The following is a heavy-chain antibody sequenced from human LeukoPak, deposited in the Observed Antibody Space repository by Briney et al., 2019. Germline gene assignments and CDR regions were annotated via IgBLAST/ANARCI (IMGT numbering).Heavy chain of an antibody. J-gene: IGHJ4*02. CDR3: ARGTDRSKIGY. V-gene: IGHV4-34*01. Sequence: SETLSLTCGVLGGSLSGYYWSWIRQPPGKGLEWLGEIHPSGSTNYSPSLKSRVTMSVDTSEDHFSLKLTSVTAADTAVYYCARGTDRSKIGYWGQGTPVTVSS. CDR1: GGSLSGYY. CDR2: IHPSGST. D-gene: IGHD3-22*01.